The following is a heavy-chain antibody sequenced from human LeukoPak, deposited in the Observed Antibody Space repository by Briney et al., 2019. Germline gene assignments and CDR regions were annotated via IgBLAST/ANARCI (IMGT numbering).Heavy chain of an antibody. CDR3: AKGRYSYGSGVDY. CDR2: ISGNGGST. CDR1: GFSFSNAW. J-gene: IGHJ4*02. D-gene: IGHD5-18*01. V-gene: IGHV3-43*02. Sequence: GGSLRLSCAASGFSFSNAWMSWVRQAPGKGLEWVSLISGNGGSTYYADSVKGRFTISRDNSKNSLYLQMNSLITEDTALYYCAKGRYSYGSGVDYWGQGTLVTVSS.